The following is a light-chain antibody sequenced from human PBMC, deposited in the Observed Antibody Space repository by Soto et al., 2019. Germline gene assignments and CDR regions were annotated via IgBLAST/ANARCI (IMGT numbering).Light chain of an antibody. CDR3: QVWDRSSDPVV. V-gene: IGLV3-21*01. CDR1: NIGNKN. CDR2: YDD. Sequence: SYELTQPRSLSVAPGKTARITCGGDNIGNKNVQWYQQKSGQAPVLVIYYDDDRPSGIPERFDGSNSGNTATLTISRVEGEDEADYYCQVWDRSSDPVVFGGGTQLTVL. J-gene: IGLJ2*01.